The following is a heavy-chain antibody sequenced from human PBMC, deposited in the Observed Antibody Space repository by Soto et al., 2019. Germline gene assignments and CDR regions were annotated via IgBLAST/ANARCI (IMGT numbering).Heavy chain of an antibody. Sequence: SETLSLTCTVSGGSISSSSYYWGWIRQPPGKGLEWIGSTYYSGSTYYNPSLKSRVTISVDTSKNQFSLKLSSVTAADTAVYYCARPYSSGWYPEFGYWGQGTLVTVSS. D-gene: IGHD6-19*01. CDR2: TYYSGST. CDR1: GGSISSSSYY. J-gene: IGHJ4*02. V-gene: IGHV4-39*01. CDR3: ARPYSSGWYPEFGY.